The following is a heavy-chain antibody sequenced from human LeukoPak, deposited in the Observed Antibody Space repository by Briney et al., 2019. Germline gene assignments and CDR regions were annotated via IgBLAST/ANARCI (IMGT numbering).Heavy chain of an antibody. CDR1: GGTFSSYA. CDR2: IIPIFGTA. J-gene: IGHJ5*02. CDR3: ARLNRWTTEEYNWFDP. D-gene: IGHD1-14*01. Sequence: SVKVSCKASGGTFSSYAISWVRQAPGQGLEWMGGIIPIFGTANYAQKFQGRVTITADESTSTAYMELSSLRSEDTAVYYCARLNRWTTEEYNWFDPWGQGTLVTVSS. V-gene: IGHV1-69*13.